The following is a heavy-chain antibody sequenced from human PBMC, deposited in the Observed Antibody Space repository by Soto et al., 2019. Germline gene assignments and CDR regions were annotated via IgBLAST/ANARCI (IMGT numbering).Heavy chain of an antibody. CDR1: GGSISSRGHY. V-gene: IGHV4-39*01. CDR2: ISYGGST. CDR3: ARLSSDWNGGMAV. J-gene: IGHJ6*02. D-gene: IGHD6-19*01. Sequence: SETLSLTCTVSGGSISSRGHYWNWVRQSPGKGLEWIGSISYGGSTYFNPSLKSRATISVDTSRTQFSLKLTSVTAADTAVYYCARLSSDWNGGMAVWGQGTTVTVSS.